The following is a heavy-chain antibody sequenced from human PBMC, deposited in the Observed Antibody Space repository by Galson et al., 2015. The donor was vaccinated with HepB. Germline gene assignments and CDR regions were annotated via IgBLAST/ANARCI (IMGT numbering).Heavy chain of an antibody. V-gene: IGHV3-48*02. CDR3: ARGSCSGGSCYSAFDY. J-gene: IGHJ4*02. CDR1: GFTFSSYG. Sequence: SLRLSCAASGFTFSSYGMYWVRQAPGKGLEWVSYISGGSSAIHYADSVKGRFTISRDNGKNSLYLQMNSLGDEDTAVYYCARGSCSGGSCYSAFDYWGQGTLVTVSS. CDR2: ISGGSSAI. D-gene: IGHD2-15*01.